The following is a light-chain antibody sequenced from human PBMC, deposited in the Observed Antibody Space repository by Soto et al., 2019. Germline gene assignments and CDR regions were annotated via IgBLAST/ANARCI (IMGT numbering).Light chain of an antibody. CDR3: QQSYRTPT. V-gene: IGKV1-39*01. J-gene: IGKJ5*01. CDR2: GAS. CDR1: QSISGS. Sequence: DIQMTQSPSSLSASVRDRVTITCRASQSISGSLHWYQQKPGKAPQLMIYGASTLQSGVPSRFSGSGSGTDYTLTISSMQPEDFATYYCQQSYRTPTFGQGTRLEIK.